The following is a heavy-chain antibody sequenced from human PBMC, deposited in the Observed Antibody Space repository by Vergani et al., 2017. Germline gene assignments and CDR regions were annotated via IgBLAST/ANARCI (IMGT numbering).Heavy chain of an antibody. CDR3: AREPFGVVIDAVDI. V-gene: IGHV1-69*04. CDR1: GGTFSSYA. D-gene: IGHD3-3*01. J-gene: IGHJ3*02. Sequence: QVQLVQSGAEVKKPGSSVKVSCKASGGTFSSYAISWVRQAPGQGLEWMGRIIPIFGKANYAKKFKGRVTITADKSTSTAYMELSSLRSEDTAVYYCAREPFGVVIDAVDIWGQGTMVTVSS. CDR2: IIPIFGKA.